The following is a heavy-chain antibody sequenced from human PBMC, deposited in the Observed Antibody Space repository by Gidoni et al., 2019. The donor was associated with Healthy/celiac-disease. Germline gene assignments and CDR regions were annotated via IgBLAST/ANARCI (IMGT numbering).Heavy chain of an antibody. V-gene: IGHV3-20*01. J-gene: IGHJ4*02. D-gene: IGHD4-17*01. CDR3: ARDGSTVIDYFDY. CDR1: SFTFDDYG. Sequence: EVQLVESGGGVVRPGGSLRISCAASSFTFDDYGMRWVRQDPGKGLEWVSGINWNGGSTGYEDAVKGRFTISRDNAKNSLYLQMNSLRAEDTALYHCARDGSTVIDYFDYWGQGTLVTVSS. CDR2: INWNGGST.